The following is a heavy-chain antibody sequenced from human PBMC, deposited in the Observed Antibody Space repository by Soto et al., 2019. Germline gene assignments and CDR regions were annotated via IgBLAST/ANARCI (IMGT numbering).Heavy chain of an antibody. Sequence: GGSLRLSCAASGFTFSSYGMHWVRQAPGKGLEWVAVISYDGSNKYYADSVKGRFTISRDNSKNTLYLQMHSLRAEDTAVYYCAQDLNFPQYYFDYWGQGTMVTVSS. D-gene: IGHD1-7*01. CDR1: GFTFSSYG. V-gene: IGHV3-30*18. J-gene: IGHJ4*02. CDR3: AQDLNFPQYYFDY. CDR2: ISYDGSNK.